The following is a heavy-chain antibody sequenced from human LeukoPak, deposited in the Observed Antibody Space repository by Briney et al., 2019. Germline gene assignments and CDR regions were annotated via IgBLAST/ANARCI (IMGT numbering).Heavy chain of an antibody. Sequence: SETLSLTCTVSGGSISSYYWSWIRQPPGKGLEWIGYIYYSGSTNYSPSLKSRVTISVDTSKNQFSLKLSSVTAADTAVYYCARQGSYYGSFYFDYWGQGTLVTVSS. D-gene: IGHD3-10*01. CDR3: ARQGSYYGSFYFDY. CDR1: GGSISSYY. J-gene: IGHJ4*02. V-gene: IGHV4-59*08. CDR2: IYYSGST.